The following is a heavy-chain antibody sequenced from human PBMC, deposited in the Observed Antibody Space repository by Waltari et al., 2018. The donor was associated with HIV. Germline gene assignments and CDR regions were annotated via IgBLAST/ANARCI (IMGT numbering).Heavy chain of an antibody. CDR1: GGSLGTYY. CDR3: AGIVHRASYSMDV. J-gene: IGHJ6*02. Sequence: QVQLQQWGAGLLKPSETLSVTCTVSGGSLGTYYWNWVRHFPGKGLEWIGEIKPSGGTTYKPSLKGRVTISRDWSKNLFSLKLTSVTAADTALYYCAGIVHRASYSMDVWGQGTTVTVSS. V-gene: IGHV4-34*02. D-gene: IGHD2-21*01. CDR2: IKPSGGT.